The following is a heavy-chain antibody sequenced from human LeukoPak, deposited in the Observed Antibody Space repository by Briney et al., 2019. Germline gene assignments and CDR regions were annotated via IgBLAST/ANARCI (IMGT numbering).Heavy chain of an antibody. CDR3: ARAIAAAGKPFDY. D-gene: IGHD6-13*01. J-gene: IGHJ4*02. V-gene: IGHV3-30*02. Sequence: GGSLRLSCAASGFTFSSYGMHWVRQAPGKGLEWVAFIRYDGSNKYYADSVKGRFTISRDNSKNTLYLQMNSLRAEDTAVYYCARAIAAAGKPFDYWGQGTLVTVSS. CDR2: IRYDGSNK. CDR1: GFTFSSYG.